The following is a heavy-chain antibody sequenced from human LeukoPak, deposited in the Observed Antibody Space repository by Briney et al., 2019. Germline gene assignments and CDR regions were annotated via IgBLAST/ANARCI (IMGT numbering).Heavy chain of an antibody. CDR3: ATGSSSWRFDY. D-gene: IGHD6-13*01. Sequence: PGRSLRLSCAASGFTFSNYGMHWVRQAPGKGLEWVAVISYDGSSKYYADSVKGRFTISRDNSKNTLSLQMNSLRAEDTAVYYCATGSSSWRFDYWGQGTLVTVSS. V-gene: IGHV3-30*03. J-gene: IGHJ4*02. CDR1: GFTFSNYG. CDR2: ISYDGSSK.